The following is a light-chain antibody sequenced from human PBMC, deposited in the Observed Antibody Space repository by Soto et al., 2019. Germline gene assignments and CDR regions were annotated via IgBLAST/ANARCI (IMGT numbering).Light chain of an antibody. J-gene: IGKJ2*01. Sequence: VLTQSPATLSVSPGERATLSCRASQSVNQKLGWYQQKPGQAPRLLIYVASYRATGIPARFSGSGSGTEYTLTISNLQAEDFAVYYCQQVNNWPHTFGQGTRLEIK. CDR3: QQVNNWPHT. CDR2: VAS. V-gene: IGKV3-15*01. CDR1: QSVNQK.